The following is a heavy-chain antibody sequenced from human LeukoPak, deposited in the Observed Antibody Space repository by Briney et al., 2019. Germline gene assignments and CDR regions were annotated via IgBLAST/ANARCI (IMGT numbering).Heavy chain of an antibody. CDR1: GFAFNFRTSG. J-gene: IGHJ6*03. V-gene: IGHV3-30*02. Sequence: GGSLRLSCAASGFAFNFRTSGMHWVRQAPGKGLEWVAFIQYDDSEKSYADSMKGRCTTSRDNSKKTVSLQMNSLRAEDTAVYYCARSTVVTGRYYYYYMDVWGKGTTVSVSS. CDR2: IQYDDSEK. CDR3: ARSTVVTGRYYYYYMDV. D-gene: IGHD4-23*01.